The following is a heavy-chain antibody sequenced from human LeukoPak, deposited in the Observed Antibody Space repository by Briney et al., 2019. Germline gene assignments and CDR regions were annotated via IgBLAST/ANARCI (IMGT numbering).Heavy chain of an antibody. J-gene: IGHJ4*02. CDR2: ITGSGGNT. CDR3: AKWGDYDVLTGYYVSDY. CDR1: GFTFSNYA. D-gene: IGHD3-9*01. V-gene: IGHV3-23*01. Sequence: GGSLRLSCAASGFTFSNYAMSWVRQAPGKGLEWVSAITGSGGNTYYADSVKGRFTISRDNSKNTVFLQMNSLGAEDTAVYYCAKWGDYDVLTGYYVSDYWGQGTLVTVSS.